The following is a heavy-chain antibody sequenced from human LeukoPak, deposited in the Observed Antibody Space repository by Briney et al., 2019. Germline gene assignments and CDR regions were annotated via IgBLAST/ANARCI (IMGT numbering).Heavy chain of an antibody. CDR1: GGXLSGYY. V-gene: IGHV4-34*01. CDR3: ARTQDIVVVPAAIHGMDV. D-gene: IGHD2-2*01. CDR2: INHSGST. Sequence: PSETLSLTCAVYGGXLSGYYWSWIRQPPGKGLEWIGQINHSGSTNYNPSLKSRVTISVDTSKNQFSLKLSSVTAADTAVYYCARTQDIVVVPAAIHGMDVWGQGTTVTVSS. J-gene: IGHJ6*02.